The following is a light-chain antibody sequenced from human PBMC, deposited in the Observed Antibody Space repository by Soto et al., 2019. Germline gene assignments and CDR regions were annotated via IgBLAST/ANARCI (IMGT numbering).Light chain of an antibody. CDR1: QSVSSSY. J-gene: IGKJ4*01. Sequence: VLTQSLGPMSLSPGVRAPLSGRASQSVSSSYLAWYQQKPGQAPRLLIYGASTRATDIPARFRGSGSGTEFTLTIDSLQSEELSVYYCQKHNDWPPAVGGGTKVDI. CDR2: GAS. V-gene: IGKV3-15*01. CDR3: QKHNDWPPA.